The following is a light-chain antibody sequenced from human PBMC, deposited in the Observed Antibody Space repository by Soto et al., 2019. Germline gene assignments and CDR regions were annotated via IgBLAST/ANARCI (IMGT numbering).Light chain of an antibody. Sequence: EIVLTQSPGTLSLSPGERATLSCRASQTVNGNYLAWFQQKPGQAPRLVIYGASSRATGIPDRFSGSGSGTDFTLTISRLEPEDFAIYYCQQYVTSPRTLGQGTTVEIK. CDR3: QQYVTSPRT. J-gene: IGKJ1*01. CDR1: QTVNGNY. V-gene: IGKV3-20*01. CDR2: GAS.